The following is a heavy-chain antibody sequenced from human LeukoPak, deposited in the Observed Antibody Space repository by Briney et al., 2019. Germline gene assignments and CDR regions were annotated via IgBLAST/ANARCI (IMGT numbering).Heavy chain of an antibody. CDR2: LYASGSN. CDR1: GGSIYCYH. J-gene: IGHJ3*02. Sequence: SVTLSLTCTVYGGSIYCYHWRWMAQAAGKGLEGCGRLYASGSNIYNPSHKSRVTISGDMSKNEFSLKLRSVTAAHTAVYYCARDLAYIALACTVAFDIWGQGTMVTVSS. D-gene: IGHD6-19*01. CDR3: ARDLAYIALACTVAFDI. V-gene: IGHV4-4*07.